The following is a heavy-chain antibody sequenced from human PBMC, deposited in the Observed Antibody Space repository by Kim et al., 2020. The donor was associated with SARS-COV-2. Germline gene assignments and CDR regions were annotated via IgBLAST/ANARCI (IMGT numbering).Heavy chain of an antibody. CDR2: IYYSGST. Sequence: SETLSLTCTVSGGSISSSSYYWGWIRQPPGKGLEWIGSIYYSGSTYYNPSLKSRVTISVDTSKNQFSLKLSSVTAADTAVYYCARGSRGPKYDYWGQGTLVTVSS. V-gene: IGHV4-39*07. CDR1: GGSISSSSYY. J-gene: IGHJ4*02. D-gene: IGHD3-16*01. CDR3: ARGSRGPKYDY.